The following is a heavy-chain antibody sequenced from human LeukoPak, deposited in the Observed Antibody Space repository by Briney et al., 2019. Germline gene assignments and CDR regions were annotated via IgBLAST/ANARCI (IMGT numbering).Heavy chain of an antibody. CDR2: IYYSGST. D-gene: IGHD2-15*01. J-gene: IGHJ6*02. CDR3: ARAGIEDHYYGVDV. V-gene: IGHV4-59*01. CDR1: GGSISSYH. Sequence: SETLSLTCSVSGGSISSYHWSWIRQPPGQGLEWIGYIYYSGSTIYNPSLKSRVTISVDTSKNQFSLKLRSVTAADTAVYYCARAGIEDHYYGVDVWGQGTTVTVSS.